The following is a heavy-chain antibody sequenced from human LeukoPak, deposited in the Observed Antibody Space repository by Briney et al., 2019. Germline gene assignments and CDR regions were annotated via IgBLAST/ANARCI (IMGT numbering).Heavy chain of an antibody. CDR2: IYPGDADT. J-gene: IGHJ5*02. CDR3: ARGDYGSGSYLNWFDP. CDR1: GYSFTNYW. Sequence: GESLKISCKGSGYSFTNYWIGWVRQMPGKGLEWIGIIYPGDADTRYSPSFQGQVTISADKSISTAYLQWSSLKASDTAMYYCARGDYGSGSYLNWFDPWGQGTLVTVSS. V-gene: IGHV5-51*01. D-gene: IGHD3-10*01.